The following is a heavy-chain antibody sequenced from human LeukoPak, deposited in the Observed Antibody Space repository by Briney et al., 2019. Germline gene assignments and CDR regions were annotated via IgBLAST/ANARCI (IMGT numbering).Heavy chain of an antibody. CDR3: ARNRLDSSGYKSDYYYMDV. CDR1: GYSFTSYW. V-gene: IGHV5-51*01. D-gene: IGHD3-22*01. J-gene: IGHJ6*03. Sequence: GESLRISCKGSGYSFTSYWIGWVRQMPGKGLEWMGIIYPGDSDTRYSPSLQGQVTISADKSISTAYLQWSSLKASDTAMYYCARNRLDSSGYKSDYYYMDVWGKGTTVTVSS. CDR2: IYPGDSDT.